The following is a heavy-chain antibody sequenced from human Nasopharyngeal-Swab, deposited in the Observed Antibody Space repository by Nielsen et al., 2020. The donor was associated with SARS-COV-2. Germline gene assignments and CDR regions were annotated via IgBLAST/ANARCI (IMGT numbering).Heavy chain of an antibody. CDR1: GVTFSSYS. CDR3: ARDLRSGWNWFDP. D-gene: IGHD6-19*01. Sequence: GESLKISCAASGVTFSSYSMNWVRQAPGKGLEWVSSISSSSYIYYADSVKGRFTISRDNAKNSLYLQMNSLRAEDTAVYYCARDLRSGWNWFDPWGQGTLVTVSS. CDR2: ISSSSYI. V-gene: IGHV3-21*01. J-gene: IGHJ5*02.